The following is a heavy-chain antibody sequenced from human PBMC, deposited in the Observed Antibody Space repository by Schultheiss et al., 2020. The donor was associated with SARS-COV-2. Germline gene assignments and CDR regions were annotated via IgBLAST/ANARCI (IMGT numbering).Heavy chain of an antibody. CDR1: GYTFTGYY. Sequence: GESLKISCKASGYTFTGYYMHWVRQAPGQGLEWMGWINPNSGGTNYAQKFQGRVTMTRDTSISTAYMELSRLRSDDTAVYYCARVREDYGGNSGGGNAFDIWGQGTMVTVSS. J-gene: IGHJ3*02. CDR2: INPNSGGT. V-gene: IGHV1-2*02. CDR3: ARVREDYGGNSGGGNAFDI. D-gene: IGHD4-23*01.